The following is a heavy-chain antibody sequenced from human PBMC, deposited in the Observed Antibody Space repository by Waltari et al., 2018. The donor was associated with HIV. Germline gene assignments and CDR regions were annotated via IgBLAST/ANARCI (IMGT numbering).Heavy chain of an antibody. Sequence: QVQLVQSGAEVKKPGSSVKVSCKASGGTFSSYAISWVRQAPGQGLEWLGGIIPIFGTANYAQKFQGRVTITADESTSTAYMELSSLRSEDTAVYYCASVAHYYDSSGNPFDYWGQGTLVTVSS. J-gene: IGHJ4*02. V-gene: IGHV1-69*01. CDR2: IIPIFGTA. CDR1: GGTFSSYA. CDR3: ASVAHYYDSSGNPFDY. D-gene: IGHD3-22*01.